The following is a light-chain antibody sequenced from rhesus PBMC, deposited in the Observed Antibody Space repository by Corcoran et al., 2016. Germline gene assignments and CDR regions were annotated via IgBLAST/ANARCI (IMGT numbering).Light chain of an antibody. CDR2: VGS. V-gene: IGKV2-72*02. CDR3: LQDIQLPLT. Sequence: DIVMTQTPLSLPVTPGEPASISCRSSQSLLHSNGYTYLFWYLQKPGQSPQLLIYVGSNRASGVPDSFRVSGAGTDFTLKISRVEAWDVGVYYCLQDIQLPLTFGGGTKVEIK. CDR1: QSLLHSNGYTY. J-gene: IGKJ4*01.